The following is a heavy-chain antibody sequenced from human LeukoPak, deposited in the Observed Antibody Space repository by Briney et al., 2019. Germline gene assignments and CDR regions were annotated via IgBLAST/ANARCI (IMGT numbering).Heavy chain of an antibody. CDR1: GGSISSGGYS. Sequence: PSQTLSLTCAVSGGSISSGGYSWSWIRQPPGKGLEWIGYIYHSGSTYYNPSLKSRVTISVDRSKNQFSLKLSSVTAADTAVYYCARGGDYYDSGAFDIRGQGTMVTVSS. CDR2: IYHSGST. V-gene: IGHV4-30-2*01. J-gene: IGHJ3*02. D-gene: IGHD3-22*01. CDR3: ARGGDYYDSGAFDI.